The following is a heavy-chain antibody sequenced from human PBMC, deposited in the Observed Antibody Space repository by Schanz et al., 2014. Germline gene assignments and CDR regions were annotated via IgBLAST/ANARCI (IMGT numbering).Heavy chain of an antibody. D-gene: IGHD3-3*01. Sequence: QVQLEESGGGVVQPGRSLRLSCAASGFTFSTYAMHWVRQAPGKGLEWVAYISNDGSSKYYADSVKGRFTISRDNSKNALYLQMNSLRAEDTAVYYCAKVGGFWSGYSDHWGQGTLVTVSS. CDR2: ISNDGSSK. V-gene: IGHV3-30*07. CDR1: GFTFSTYA. CDR3: AKVGGFWSGYSDH. J-gene: IGHJ4*02.